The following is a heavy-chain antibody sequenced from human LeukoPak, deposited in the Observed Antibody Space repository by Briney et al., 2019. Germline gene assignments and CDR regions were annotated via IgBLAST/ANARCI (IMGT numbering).Heavy chain of an antibody. D-gene: IGHD6-6*01. CDR2: IYDSGST. CDR3: ARQSSSSPFDP. Sequence: SEALSLTCTVSGGSISSSGYYWGWIRQPPGKGLEWIGSIYDSGSTYYNPSLKSRVTMSVDTSKNQFSLKLNSVTAADTAVYYCARQSSSSPFDPWGQGTLVTVSS. J-gene: IGHJ5*02. CDR1: GGSISSSGYY. V-gene: IGHV4-39*01.